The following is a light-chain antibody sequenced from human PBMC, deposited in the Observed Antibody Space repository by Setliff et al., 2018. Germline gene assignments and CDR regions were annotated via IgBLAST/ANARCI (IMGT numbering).Light chain of an antibody. CDR2: DVN. V-gene: IGLV2-14*01. CDR1: SSDVGSYDL. J-gene: IGLJ1*01. Sequence: QSALTQPASVSGSPGQSITISCSGTSSDVGSYDLVSWYQQHPGTAPKLIISDVNNRPSGVSNRFFGSKSGNTASLTISGLQAEDEAAYYCCAYTGSSTYVFGTGTKVTVL. CDR3: CAYTGSSTYV.